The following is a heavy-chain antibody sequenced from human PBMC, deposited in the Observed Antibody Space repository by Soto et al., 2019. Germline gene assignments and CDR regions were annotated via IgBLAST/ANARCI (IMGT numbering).Heavy chain of an antibody. V-gene: IGHV3-9*01. CDR3: AKASPWHFDY. CDR1: GFTFDDYA. CDR2: ISWNSGSI. J-gene: IGHJ4*02. Sequence: EVQLVESGGGLVQPGRSLRLSCAASGFTFDDYAMHWVRQAPGKGLEWVSGISWNSGSIGYADSVKGRFTISRDNAKNSLYLQMNSLRAEDTALYYCAKASPWHFDYWGQGTLVTDSS. D-gene: IGHD5-12*01.